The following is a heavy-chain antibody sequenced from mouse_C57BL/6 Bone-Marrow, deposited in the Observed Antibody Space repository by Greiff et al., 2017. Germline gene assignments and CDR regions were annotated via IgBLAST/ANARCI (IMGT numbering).Heavy chain of an antibody. V-gene: IGHV1-55*01. CDR3: AGPYGSNYGYFDF. CDR2: IYPCGGST. CDR1: GYTFTSYW. J-gene: IGHJ1*03. Sequence: VQLQQPGAELVRPGASVKMSCKASGYTFTSYWITWVKQRPGQGLEWIGDIYPCGGSTNYNEKFKSKATLTVVTSSSTAYMQLSSLTSEDSAVYYCAGPYGSNYGYFDFWGKGTTLTVSS. D-gene: IGHD1-1*01.